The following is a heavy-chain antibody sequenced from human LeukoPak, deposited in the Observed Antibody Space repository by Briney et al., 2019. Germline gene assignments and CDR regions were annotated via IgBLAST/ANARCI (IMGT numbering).Heavy chain of an antibody. CDR1: GFTFSSYG. CDR3: AKAAGRVATITNFDY. CDR2: ISYDGSNK. Sequence: GGSLRLSCAASGFTFSSYGMHWVRQAPGKGLEGVAVISYDGSNKYYADSVKGRFTISRDNSKNTLYLQMNSLRAEDTAVYYCAKAAGRVATITNFDYWGQGTLVTVSS. V-gene: IGHV3-30*18. D-gene: IGHD5-12*01. J-gene: IGHJ4*02.